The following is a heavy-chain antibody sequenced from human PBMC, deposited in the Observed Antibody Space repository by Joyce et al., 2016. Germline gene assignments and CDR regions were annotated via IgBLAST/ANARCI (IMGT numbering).Heavy chain of an antibody. CDR2: IGASGSSI. D-gene: IGHD2-15*01. CDR3: ARAMTAVVAYTLRDGFDV. V-gene: IGHV3-23*04. CDR1: HCLSNKFV. J-gene: IGHJ3*01. Sequence: EMQLEESGGTLVHPGGSLRLSCKVSHCLSNKFVMAWVRQAPGKGLEWVSAIGASGSSIYYADSVKGRFSISRDNSNNMMYLQMTSLQIEDTATYFCARAMTAVVAYTLRDGFDVWGQGTLVAVSS.